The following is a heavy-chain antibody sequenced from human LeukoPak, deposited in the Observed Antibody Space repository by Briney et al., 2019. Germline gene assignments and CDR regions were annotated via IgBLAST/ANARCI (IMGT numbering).Heavy chain of an antibody. V-gene: IGHV3-23*01. CDR3: AKDGGIAEAGGWFDP. D-gene: IGHD6-13*01. CDR1: GFTFSSYA. Sequence: GGSLRLSCEASGFTFSSYAMSWVRQAPGKGLEWVSAISAGGGSPYYADSVKGRFTISRDNSKNTLYLQMNSLRAEDTAVYYCAKDGGIAEAGGWFDPWGQGTLVTVSS. CDR2: ISAGGGSP. J-gene: IGHJ5*02.